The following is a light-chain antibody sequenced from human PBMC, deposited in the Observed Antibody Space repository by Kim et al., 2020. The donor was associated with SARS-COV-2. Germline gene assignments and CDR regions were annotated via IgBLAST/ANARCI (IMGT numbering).Light chain of an antibody. CDR2: GAS. V-gene: IGKV3-20*01. CDR1: QSVSRGY. CDR3: QQYGSRWT. J-gene: IGKJ1*01. Sequence: IVLTQSPGTLSLSPGERAILSCRVSQSVSRGYIGWYQQRPGQAPRPLIHGASNRATGIPDRFSGSGSGTDFTLTISRLEPEDFAVYYCQQYGSRWTFGQGTKVEIK.